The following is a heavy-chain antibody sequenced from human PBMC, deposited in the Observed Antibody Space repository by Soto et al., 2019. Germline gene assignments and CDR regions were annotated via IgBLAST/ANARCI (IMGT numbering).Heavy chain of an antibody. Sequence: GGSLRLSCAASGFTFSSYAMSWVRQAPWKGLEWVSAISGSGGSTYYADSVKGRFTISRDTSKNTLYLQMNSLRAEDTAVYYCAKAFAVVDTAMVTGAFDIWGQGTMVTVSS. CDR1: GFTFSSYA. CDR3: AKAFAVVDTAMVTGAFDI. V-gene: IGHV3-23*01. D-gene: IGHD5-18*01. J-gene: IGHJ3*02. CDR2: ISGSGGST.